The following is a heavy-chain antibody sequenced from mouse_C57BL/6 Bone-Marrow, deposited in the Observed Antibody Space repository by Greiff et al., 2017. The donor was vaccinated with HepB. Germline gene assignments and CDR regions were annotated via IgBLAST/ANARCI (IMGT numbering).Heavy chain of an antibody. J-gene: IGHJ2*01. V-gene: IGHV1-59*01. D-gene: IGHD2-2*01. CDR3: ARGGYPGY. Sequence: VQLQQSGAELVRPGTSVKLSCKASGYTFTSYWMHWVKQRPGQGLEWIGVIDPSDSYTNYNHKFKGKATLTVYTSSSTAYMQLSSLTSEDSAVYYCARGGYPGYCGQGTTLPVSS. CDR2: IDPSDSYT. CDR1: GYTFTSYW.